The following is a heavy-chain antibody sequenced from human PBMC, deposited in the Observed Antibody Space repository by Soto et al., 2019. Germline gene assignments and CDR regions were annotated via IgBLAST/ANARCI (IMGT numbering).Heavy chain of an antibody. CDR2: ISTYNGDT. D-gene: IGHD1-26*01. CDR3: ARKWSWPYYYYGLDV. J-gene: IGHJ6*02. CDR1: GYTFTTSG. Sequence: QVQLVQSGPEVRKPGASVKVSCEASGYTFTTSGILWVRQVPGQGLEWMGWISTYNGDTNSAQNFQGRVRMTADTSTGTAYMELMSLKSDDTAVYYCARKWSWPYYYYGLDVWGQGTTVTVSS. V-gene: IGHV1-18*01.